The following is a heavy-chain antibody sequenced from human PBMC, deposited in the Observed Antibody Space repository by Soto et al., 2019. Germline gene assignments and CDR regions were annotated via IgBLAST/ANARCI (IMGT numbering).Heavy chain of an antibody. Sequence: VASVKVSCKASGYTFTSYGISWVRQAPGQGLEWMGWISAYNGNTNYAQKLQGRVTMTTDTSTSTAYMELRSLRSDDTAVYYCARDHRVTMIVENNWFDPWGQGTLVTVSS. V-gene: IGHV1-18*01. J-gene: IGHJ5*02. CDR1: GYTFTSYG. CDR2: ISAYNGNT. CDR3: ARDHRVTMIVENNWFDP. D-gene: IGHD3-22*01.